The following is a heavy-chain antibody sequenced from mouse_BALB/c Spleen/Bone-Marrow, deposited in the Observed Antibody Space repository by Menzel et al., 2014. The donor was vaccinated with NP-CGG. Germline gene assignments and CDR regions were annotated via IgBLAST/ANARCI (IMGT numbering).Heavy chain of an antibody. J-gene: IGHJ2*01. Sequence: VQLQRSGPSLVKPSQTLSLTCSVTGDSITSGYWNWVRKFPGNKLEYMGYISYSGSTYYNPSLKSRISITRDTSKNQYYLQMNSVTTEDTATYYCARYKGYYDHDGDYFDYWGQGTTLTVSS. CDR2: ISYSGST. CDR1: GDSITSGY. D-gene: IGHD2-4*01. V-gene: IGHV3-8*02. CDR3: ARYKGYYDHDGDYFDY.